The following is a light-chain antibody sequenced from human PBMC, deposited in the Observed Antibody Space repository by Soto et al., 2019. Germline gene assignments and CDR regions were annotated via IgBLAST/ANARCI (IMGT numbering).Light chain of an antibody. CDR3: SSYVGGSNLNYV. Sequence: QSALTQPPSASGSPGQSGTISCTGTNNDIGGYDFVSWYQYHPGNAPRLLIYDVNKRASGVPGRFSGSKSGKTPSLTVSGLQADAEGDYFCSSYVGGSNLNYVFGGGTKVTVL. V-gene: IGLV2-8*01. CDR2: DVN. CDR1: NNDIGGYDF. J-gene: IGLJ1*01.